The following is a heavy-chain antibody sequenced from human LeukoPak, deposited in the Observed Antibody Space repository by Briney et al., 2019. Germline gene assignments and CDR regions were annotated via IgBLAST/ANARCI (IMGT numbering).Heavy chain of an antibody. CDR2: MNPNSGNT. CDR1: GYTFTSYD. V-gene: IGHV1-8*01. D-gene: IGHD3-9*01. CDR3: ARDRPYYDILTGYLRGGMRGPFDP. J-gene: IGHJ5*02. Sequence: ASVKVSCKASGYTFTSYDINWVRQATGQGLEWMGWMNPNSGNTGYAQKFQGRVTMTRNTSISTAYMELSSLRSEDTAVYYCARDRPYYDILTGYLRGGMRGPFDPWGQGTLVTVSS.